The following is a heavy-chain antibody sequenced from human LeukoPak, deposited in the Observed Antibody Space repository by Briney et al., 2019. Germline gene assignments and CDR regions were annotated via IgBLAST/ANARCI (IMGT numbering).Heavy chain of an antibody. CDR2: ISWNSGSI. Sequence: GGSLRLSCAASGFTFDDYAMHWVRQAPGKGLEWVSGISWNSGSIGYADSVKGRFTISRDNAKNSLYLQMNGLRAEDTALYYCAKDAGYYDSSGYYHLLYYFDYWGQGTLVTVSS. V-gene: IGHV3-9*01. D-gene: IGHD3-22*01. CDR3: AKDAGYYDSSGYYHLLYYFDY. CDR1: GFTFDDYA. J-gene: IGHJ4*02.